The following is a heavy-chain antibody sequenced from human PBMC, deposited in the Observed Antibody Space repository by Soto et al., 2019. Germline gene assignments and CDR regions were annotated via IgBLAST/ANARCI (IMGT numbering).Heavy chain of an antibody. V-gene: IGHV1-8*01. CDR2: MNPNSGNT. Sequence: ASVKVSCKASGYTFTSYDINWVRQATGQGLEWMGWMNPNSGNTGYAQKFQGRVTMTRNTSISTAYVELSSLRSEDTAVYYCARGIAAALYCYYYGMDVWGQWTSVTVSS. J-gene: IGHJ6*02. D-gene: IGHD6-13*01. CDR1: GYTFTSYD. CDR3: ARGIAAALYCYYYGMDV.